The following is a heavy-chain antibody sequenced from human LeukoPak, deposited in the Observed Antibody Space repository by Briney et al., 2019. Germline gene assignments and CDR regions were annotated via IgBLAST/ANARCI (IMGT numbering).Heavy chain of an antibody. CDR2: IYYSGST. J-gene: IGHJ4*02. D-gene: IGHD7-27*01. V-gene: IGHV4-59*01. CDR3: ARGTLNWVYFDY. Sequence: PSETLSLTCTVSGGSISSYYWSWIRPPPGKGLEWIGYIYYSGSTNYNPSLKSRVTISVDTSKNQFSLKLSSVTAADTAVYYCARGTLNWVYFDYWGQGTLVTVSS. CDR1: GGSISSYY.